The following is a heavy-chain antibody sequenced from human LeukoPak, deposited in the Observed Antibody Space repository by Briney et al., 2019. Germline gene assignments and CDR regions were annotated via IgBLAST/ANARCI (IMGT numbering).Heavy chain of an antibody. D-gene: IGHD3-9*01. CDR1: GFTVSSNY. CDR3: AKDALGGRYYDILTGPDAFDI. V-gene: IGHV3-53*05. J-gene: IGHJ3*02. CDR2: IYSGGST. Sequence: PGGSLRLSRAASGFTVSSNYMSWVRQAPGKGLEWVSVIYSGGSTYYADSVKGRFTISRDNSKNTLYLQMNSLRAEDTAVYYCAKDALGGRYYDILTGPDAFDIWGQGTMVTVSS.